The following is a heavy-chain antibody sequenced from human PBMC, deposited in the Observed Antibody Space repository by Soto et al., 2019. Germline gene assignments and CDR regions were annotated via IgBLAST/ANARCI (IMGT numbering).Heavy chain of an antibody. J-gene: IGHJ4*02. D-gene: IGHD3-10*01. CDR1: GGSFSGYY. CDR3: ARGGITMVRGVPSFDY. V-gene: IGHV4-34*01. Sequence: TLSLTCAVYGGSFSGYYWSWIRQPPGKGLEWIGEINHSGSTNYNPSLKSRVTISVDTSKNQFSLKLSSVTAADTAVYYCARGGITMVRGVPSFDYWGQGTLVTVSS. CDR2: INHSGST.